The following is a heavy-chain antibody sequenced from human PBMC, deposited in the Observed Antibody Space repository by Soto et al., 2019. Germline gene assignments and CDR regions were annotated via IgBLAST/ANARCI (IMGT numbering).Heavy chain of an antibody. D-gene: IGHD3-10*01. Sequence: PGGSLRLSCAASGFTFSSYAMSWVRQAPGKGLEWVSAISGSGGSTYYADSVKGRFTISRDNSKNTLYLQMNSLRAEDTAVYYCAKDTDEKYYGSGSYVTHYWGQGTLVTVSS. V-gene: IGHV3-23*01. CDR3: AKDTDEKYYGSGSYVTHY. CDR2: ISGSGGST. CDR1: GFTFSSYA. J-gene: IGHJ4*02.